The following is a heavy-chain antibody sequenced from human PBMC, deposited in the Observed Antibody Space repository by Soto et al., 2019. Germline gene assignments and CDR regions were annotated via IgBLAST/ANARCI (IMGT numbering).Heavy chain of an antibody. CDR3: ARGRGGYYYYGMDV. V-gene: IGHV4-59*01. Sequence: QVQLQESGPGLVKPSETLSLTCTVSGGSISSYYWSWIRQPPGKGLEWIGYIYYSGSTNYNPSLNSRVTISVDTSKNQFSLKLSSVTAADTAVYYCARGRGGYYYYGMDVWGQGTTVTVSS. CDR2: IYYSGST. CDR1: GGSISSYY. J-gene: IGHJ6*02. D-gene: IGHD3-10*01.